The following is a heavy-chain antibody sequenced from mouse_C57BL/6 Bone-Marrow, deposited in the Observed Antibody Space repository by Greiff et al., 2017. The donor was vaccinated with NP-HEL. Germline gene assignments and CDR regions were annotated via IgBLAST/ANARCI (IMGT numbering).Heavy chain of an antibody. Sequence: QVQLQQSGAELMKPGASVKLSCKATGYTFTGYWIEWVKQRPGHGLEWIGEMLPGSGSTNYNEKFKGKATFTADTSSNPAYMQLSSLTTEDSAIYYCARGGPIYYYGSSYVGYFDYWGQGTTLTVSS. CDR1: GYTFTGYW. J-gene: IGHJ2*01. D-gene: IGHD1-1*01. CDR3: ARGGPIYYYGSSYVGYFDY. CDR2: MLPGSGST. V-gene: IGHV1-9*01.